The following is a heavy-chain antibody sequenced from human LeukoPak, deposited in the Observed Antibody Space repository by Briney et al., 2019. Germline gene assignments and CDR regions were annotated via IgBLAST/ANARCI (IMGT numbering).Heavy chain of an antibody. CDR2: INPNSGDT. Sequence: ASVKVSCKASGYTFTDYYMHWVRQAPGQGLEWMGWINPNSGDTNYAQKFQGSVSMTRDTSISTAYMELTRLGSEDTAVYYCASYCSSTSCYIMSDAFDIWGQGTMVTVSS. CDR1: GYTFTDYY. CDR3: ASYCSSTSCYIMSDAFDI. V-gene: IGHV1-2*04. J-gene: IGHJ3*02. D-gene: IGHD2-2*01.